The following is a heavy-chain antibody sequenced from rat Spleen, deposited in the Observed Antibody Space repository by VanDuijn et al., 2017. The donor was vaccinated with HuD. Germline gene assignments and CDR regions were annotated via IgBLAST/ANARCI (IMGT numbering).Heavy chain of an antibody. D-gene: IGHD1-11*01. Sequence: EVQLVESDGGLVQPGRSLKLSCAASGFTFSDYYMAWVRQAPTKGLEWVATISYDGASTYYRDSVKGRFTISRDNVKSTLYLQMDSLRSEDTATYYCARQRGGFAYWGQGTLVTVSS. CDR1: GFTFSDYY. CDR3: ARQRGGFAY. V-gene: IGHV5-29*01. J-gene: IGHJ3*01. CDR2: ISYDGAST.